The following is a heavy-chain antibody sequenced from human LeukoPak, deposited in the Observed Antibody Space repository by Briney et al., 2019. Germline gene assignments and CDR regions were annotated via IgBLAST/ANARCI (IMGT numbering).Heavy chain of an antibody. Sequence: GGSLRLSCAAAGFTFSDYGMNWVRQAPGKGLEWVSGTSGSGISTYYADSAKGRFTISRDNSKNTLYLQMNSLRVEDTAVYYCAKEGTIFGVVDYFDYWGQGTLVTVSS. J-gene: IGHJ4*02. CDR2: TSGSGIST. CDR3: AKEGTIFGVVDYFDY. V-gene: IGHV3-23*01. CDR1: GFTFSDYG. D-gene: IGHD3-3*01.